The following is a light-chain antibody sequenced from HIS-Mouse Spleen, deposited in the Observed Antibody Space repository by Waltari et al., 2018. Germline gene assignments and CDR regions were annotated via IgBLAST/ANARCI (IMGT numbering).Light chain of an antibody. V-gene: IGKV3-15*01. J-gene: IGKJ2*01. Sequence: EIVMTQSPATLSVSPGERATLSCRASQSVSSNLAWYQQKPGQAPSLLIYGASTSATGIPARCSGSGSGTEFTLTISSMQSEDFAVYYCQQYNNWPPYTFGQGTKLEIK. CDR1: QSVSSN. CDR2: GAS. CDR3: QQYNNWPPYT.